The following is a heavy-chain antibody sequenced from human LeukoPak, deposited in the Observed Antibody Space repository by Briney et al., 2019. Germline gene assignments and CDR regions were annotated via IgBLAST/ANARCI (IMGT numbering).Heavy chain of an antibody. J-gene: IGHJ4*02. CDR1: GFTFSDYN. CDR3: ARERDGYYFDY. V-gene: IGHV3-33*08. CDR2: IWYDGSNK. Sequence: PGGSLRLSCAASGFTFSDYNMHWVRQAPGKGLDWVAVIWYDGSNKYYADSVKGRFTISRDNSKNTLYLQMNSLRAEDTAVYYCARERDGYYFDYWGQGTLVTVSS.